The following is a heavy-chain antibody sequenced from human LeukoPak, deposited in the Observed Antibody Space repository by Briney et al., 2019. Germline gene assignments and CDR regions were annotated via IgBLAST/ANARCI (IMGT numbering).Heavy chain of an antibody. CDR1: GGSIGSYY. V-gene: IGHV4-59*01. D-gene: IGHD2-15*01. CDR3: ARPRIGGDDAFDI. CDR2: VYYSGST. J-gene: IGHJ3*02. Sequence: PSATLSLTCTVSGGSIGSYYWSWIRQHPGKGLEWIGYVYYSGSTNYNPSLKSRVTISVDTSKNQFSLKLSSVTAADTAVYYCARPRIGGDDAFDIWGQGTMVTVSS.